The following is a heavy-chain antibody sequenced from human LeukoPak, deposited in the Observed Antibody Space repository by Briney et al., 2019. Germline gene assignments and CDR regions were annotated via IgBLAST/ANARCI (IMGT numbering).Heavy chain of an antibody. V-gene: IGHV3-23*01. CDR1: GFTFSSYA. D-gene: IGHD2-21*01. CDR2: ISGSGGST. CDR3: AKVWTDRDGDCYPGYFDY. J-gene: IGHJ4*02. Sequence: PGGSLRLSCAASGFTFSSYAMSWVRQAPGKGLEWVSAISGSGGSTYYADSVKGRFTISRDNSKNTLYLQMNSLRAEDTAVYYCAKVWTDRDGDCYPGYFDYWGQGTLVTVSS.